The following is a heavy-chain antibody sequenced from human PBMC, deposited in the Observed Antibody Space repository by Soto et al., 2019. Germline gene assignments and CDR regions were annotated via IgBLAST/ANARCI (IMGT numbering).Heavy chain of an antibody. CDR3: ARDLIGHDNYETIGYYFDH. D-gene: IGHD3-16*01. CDR1: GYTFTNFH. Sequence: GASVKVSCKTSGYTFTNFHMHWVRQAPGQSLEWMGMIDPSGGVTRDAQRFQGRITMTSDTSTSSVYMKLRGLTSEDTAVYYCARDLIGHDNYETIGYYFDHWGPGTLVTVSS. J-gene: IGHJ4*02. CDR2: IDPSGGVT. V-gene: IGHV1-46*01.